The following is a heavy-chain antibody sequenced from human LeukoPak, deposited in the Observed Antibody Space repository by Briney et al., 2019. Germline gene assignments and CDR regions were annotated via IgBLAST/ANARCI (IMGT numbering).Heavy chain of an antibody. V-gene: IGHV4-34*01. CDR2: INHSGST. D-gene: IGHD3-10*01. J-gene: IGHJ6*04. Sequence: PSETLSLTCAVYGGSFSGYYWSWIRQPPGKGLEWIGEINHSGSTNYNPSLKSRVTISVDTSKNQFSLKLSSVTAADTAVYYCARGTYYYGSGSYYPYYYGMDVWGKGTTVTVSS. CDR3: ARGTYYYGSGSYYPYYYGMDV. CDR1: GGSFSGYY.